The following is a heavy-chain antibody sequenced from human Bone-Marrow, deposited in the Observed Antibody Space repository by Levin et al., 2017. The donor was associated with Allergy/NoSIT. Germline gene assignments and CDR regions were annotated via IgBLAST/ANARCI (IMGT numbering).Heavy chain of an antibody. CDR2: INPTDGDT. V-gene: IGHV1-2*02. CDR1: GYMFSAYY. D-gene: IGHD3-10*01. CDR3: ARGGSGTDPNYFHYGLDV. J-gene: IGHJ6*02. Sequence: ASVKVSCKASGYMFSAYYIHWVRQAPGQGLEWIGWINPTDGDTKYADLFQGRVVLARDTSTSTASMQLNSLRSDDTAVYYCARGGSGTDPNYFHYGLDVWGQGTTVAVAS.